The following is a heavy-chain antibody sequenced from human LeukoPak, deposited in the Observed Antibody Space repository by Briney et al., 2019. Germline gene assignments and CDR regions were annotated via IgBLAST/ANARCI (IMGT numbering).Heavy chain of an antibody. CDR2: ISSSSSYI. CDR3: ARDRLMTTDLLDY. D-gene: IGHD4-17*01. J-gene: IGHJ4*02. Sequence: GGSLRLSCAASGFTFSSYSMNWVRQAPGKGLEWVSSISSSSSYIYYADSVKGRFTISRDNAKNSLYLQMNSLRAEDTAVYYCARDRLMTTDLLDYWGQGTLVTVSS. CDR1: GFTFSSYS. V-gene: IGHV3-21*01.